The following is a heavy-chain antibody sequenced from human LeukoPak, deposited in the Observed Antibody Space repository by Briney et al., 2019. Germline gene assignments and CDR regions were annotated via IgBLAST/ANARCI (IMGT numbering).Heavy chain of an antibody. J-gene: IGHJ4*02. Sequence: ASVKVSFTASGYTFTVYYMHWVRQAPGQGLEWMGWINPNSGGTNYAQKFQGRVTMTRDTSISTAYMELSRLRSDDTAVYYCARDPGLKFDYWGQGTLVTVSS. D-gene: IGHD2-8*01. V-gene: IGHV1-2*02. CDR1: GYTFTVYY. CDR2: INPNSGGT. CDR3: ARDPGLKFDY.